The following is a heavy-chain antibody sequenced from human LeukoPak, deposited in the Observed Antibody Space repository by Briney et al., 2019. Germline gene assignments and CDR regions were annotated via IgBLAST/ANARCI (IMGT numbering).Heavy chain of an antibody. CDR2: MNPNSGNT. CDR3: ARGRWGTSYYGMDV. V-gene: IGHV1-8*01. J-gene: IGHJ6*02. CDR1: AYTFTNYD. D-gene: IGHD1-14*01. Sequence: ASVKASCKASAYTFTNYDINWVRQATGQGLEWMGWMNPNSGNTGFAQKFLGRVTMTRNTSISTAYMELSSLRSEDTAVYYCARGRWGTSYYGMDVWGQGTTVSVSS.